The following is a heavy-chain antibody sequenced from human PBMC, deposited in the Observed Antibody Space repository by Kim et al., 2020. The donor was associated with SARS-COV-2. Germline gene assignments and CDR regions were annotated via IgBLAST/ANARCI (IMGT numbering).Heavy chain of an antibody. V-gene: IGHV4-39*01. CDR2: IYYSGST. CDR3: ASFSVADRSKPFDY. CDR1: GGSISSSSYY. D-gene: IGHD6-19*01. J-gene: IGHJ4*02. Sequence: SETLSLTCTVSGGSISSSSYYWGWIRQPPGKGLEWIGSIYYSGSTYYNPSLKSRVTISVDTSKNQFSLKLSSVTAADTAVYYCASFSVADRSKPFDYWGQGTLVTVSS.